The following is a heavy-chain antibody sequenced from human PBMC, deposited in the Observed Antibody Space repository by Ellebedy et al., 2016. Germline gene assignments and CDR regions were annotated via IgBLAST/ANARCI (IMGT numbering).Heavy chain of an antibody. V-gene: IGHV4-31*03. CDR3: ARVPVRAAAGHYGMDV. CDR1: GGSISSGGYY. D-gene: IGHD6-13*01. CDR2: IYYSGST. Sequence: SETLSLXXTVSGGSISSGGYYWSWIRQHPGKGLEWIGYIYYSGSTYYNPSLKSRVTISVDTSKNQFSLKLSSVTAADTAVYYCARVPVRAAAGHYGMDVWGQGTTVTVSS. J-gene: IGHJ6*02.